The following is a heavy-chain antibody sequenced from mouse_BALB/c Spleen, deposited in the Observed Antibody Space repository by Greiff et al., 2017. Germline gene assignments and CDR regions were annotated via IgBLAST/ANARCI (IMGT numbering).Heavy chain of an antibody. CDR1: GFNIKDYY. CDR2: IDPENGDT. V-gene: IGHV14-4*02. CDR3: NAMGAYGTRHMGMDY. J-gene: IGHJ4*01. D-gene: IGHD1-1*01. Sequence: VQLKESGAELVRSGASVKLSCTASGFNIKDYYMHWVKQRPEQGLEWIGWIDPENGDTEYAPKFQGKATMTADTSSNTAYLQLSSLTSEDTAVYYCNAMGAYGTRHMGMDYWGQGTSVTVSS.